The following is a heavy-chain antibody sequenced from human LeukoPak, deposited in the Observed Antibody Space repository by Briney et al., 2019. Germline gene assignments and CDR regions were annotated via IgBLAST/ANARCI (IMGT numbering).Heavy chain of an antibody. CDR1: GGSIINYY. D-gene: IGHD3-22*01. CDR3: ARLKYYDSTGYSPGYYMDV. V-gene: IGHV4-4*07. CDR2: IYVIGST. Sequence: SETLSLTCTVSGGSIINYYWSWIRQPAGTGLEWVGRIYVIGSTIYNPSLQSRLSMSVDTSKNQFSLRLTSVTAVDTAVYYCARLKYYDSTGYSPGYYMDVWGKGVTVTVSS. J-gene: IGHJ6*03.